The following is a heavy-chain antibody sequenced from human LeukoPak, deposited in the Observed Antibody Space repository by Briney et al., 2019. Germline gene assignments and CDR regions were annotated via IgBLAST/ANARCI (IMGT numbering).Heavy chain of an antibody. CDR2: ISSSSSTI. D-gene: IGHD4-17*01. Sequence: GGSLRLSCAASGFTFSSYSMNWVRQAPGKGLEWVSYISSSSSTIYYADSVKGRFTISRDNAKNSLYLQMNSLRAEDTAVYYCARGTPVTRVDYWGQGTLVTVSS. CDR3: ARGTPVTRVDY. CDR1: GFTFSSYS. J-gene: IGHJ4*02. V-gene: IGHV3-48*01.